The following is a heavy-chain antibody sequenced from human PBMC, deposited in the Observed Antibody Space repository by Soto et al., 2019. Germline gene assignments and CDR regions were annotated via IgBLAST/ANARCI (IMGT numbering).Heavy chain of an antibody. J-gene: IGHJ4*02. D-gene: IGHD3-10*01. CDR3: AKKGYYPSGKINLFDS. Sequence: SETLSLTCAVSGYSINSDYYWGWIRQPPGKGLEWIGSVDHSGRTYNSPSIRSRLTIFIDTSKNQFSLRLTSVTAADTAMYFCAKKGYYPSGKINLFDSWGPGTLVTVSS. CDR2: VDHSGRT. CDR1: GYSINSDYY. V-gene: IGHV4-38-2*01.